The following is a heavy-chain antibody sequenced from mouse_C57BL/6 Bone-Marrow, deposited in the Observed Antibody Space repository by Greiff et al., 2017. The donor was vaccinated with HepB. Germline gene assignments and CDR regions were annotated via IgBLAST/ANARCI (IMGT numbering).Heavy chain of an antibody. CDR2: IYPSDSET. CDR3: ALKGAMDY. J-gene: IGHJ4*01. CDR1: GYTFTSYW. D-gene: IGHD1-3*01. V-gene: IGHV1-61*01. Sequence: VQLQQPGAELVRPGSSVKLSCKASGYTFTSYWMDWVKQRPGQGLEWIGNIYPSDSETHYNQKFKDKATLTVDKSSSTAYMQLSSLTSEDSAVYHCALKGAMDYWGQGTSVTVSS.